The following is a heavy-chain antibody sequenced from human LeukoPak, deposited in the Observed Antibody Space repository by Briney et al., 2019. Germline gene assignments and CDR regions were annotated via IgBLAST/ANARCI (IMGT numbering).Heavy chain of an antibody. D-gene: IGHD4-17*01. Sequence: ASVKVSCKASGYTFTSYDINWVRQATGQGPEWMGWMNPNSGNTGYAQKFQGRVTMTRNTSISTAYMELSSLRSEDTAVYYCAIKRDYGDYLNWFDPWGQGTLVTVSS. V-gene: IGHV1-8*01. CDR2: MNPNSGNT. J-gene: IGHJ5*02. CDR3: AIKRDYGDYLNWFDP. CDR1: GYTFTSYD.